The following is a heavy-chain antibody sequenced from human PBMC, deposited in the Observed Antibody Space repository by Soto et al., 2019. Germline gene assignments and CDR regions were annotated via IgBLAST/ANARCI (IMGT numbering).Heavy chain of an antibody. Sequence: PSETLSLTCIVSGSSISGFYWSWIRQPPGKGLEWIGNIHYSGRTNYNPSRKSRVTISVDMSKNQFSLKVNSVTAADTAVYYCARVGGYYGDYPNFDYWGQGMLVPVSS. D-gene: IGHD4-17*01. V-gene: IGHV4-59*01. J-gene: IGHJ4*02. CDR1: GSSISGFY. CDR2: IHYSGRT. CDR3: ARVGGYYGDYPNFDY.